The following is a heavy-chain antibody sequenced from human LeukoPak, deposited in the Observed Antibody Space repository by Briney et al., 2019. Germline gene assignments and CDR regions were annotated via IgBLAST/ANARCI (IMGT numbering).Heavy chain of an antibody. Sequence: GGSLRLSCAASGFTFSSYAMSWVRQAPGKGLEWVSSISGSGDNTCYADSVKDRFSISRDNSKTTVSLQMNSLRAEDTAVYYCAKGRGTAVTSAANYWGQGTLVTVFS. CDR2: ISGSGDNT. CDR1: GFTFSSYA. V-gene: IGHV3-23*01. CDR3: AKGRGTAVTSAANY. J-gene: IGHJ4*02. D-gene: IGHD4-17*01.